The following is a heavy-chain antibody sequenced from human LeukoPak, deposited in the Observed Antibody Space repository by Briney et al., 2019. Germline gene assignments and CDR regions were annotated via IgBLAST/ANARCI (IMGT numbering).Heavy chain of an antibody. V-gene: IGHV3-48*04. Sequence: PGGSLRLSCAASGFTFSSYAMSWVRQAPGKGLEWVSYISSSSSTIYYADSVKGRFTISRDDAKNSLYLQMNSLRAEDTAVYYCAREGPKYLKNYFDYWGQGTLVTVSS. J-gene: IGHJ4*02. CDR1: GFTFSSYA. D-gene: IGHD6-6*01. CDR3: AREGPKYLKNYFDY. CDR2: ISSSSSTI.